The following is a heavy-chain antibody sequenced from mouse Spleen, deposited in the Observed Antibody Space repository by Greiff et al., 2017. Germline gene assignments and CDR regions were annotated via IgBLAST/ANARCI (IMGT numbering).Heavy chain of an antibody. CDR2: INPNYGTT. CDR1: GYSFTDYN. J-gene: IGHJ1*01. V-gene: IGHV1-39*01. CDR3: ARRGTTVGDWYFDV. D-gene: IGHD1-1*01. Sequence: VQLKESGPELVKPGASVKISCKASGYSFTDYNMNWVKQSHGKSLEWIGVINPNYGTTSYNQKFKGKATLTVDQSSSTAYMQLNSLTSEDSAVYYCARRGTTVGDWYFDVWGAGTTVTVSS.